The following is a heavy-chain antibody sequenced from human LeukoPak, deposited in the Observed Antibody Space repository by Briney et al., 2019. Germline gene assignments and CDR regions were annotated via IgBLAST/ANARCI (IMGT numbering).Heavy chain of an antibody. CDR2: IYHSGST. CDR1: GASISNSNW. J-gene: IGHJ5*02. V-gene: IGHV4-4*02. Sequence: SGTLSLTCAVAGASISNSNWWTWVRQPPGKGLEWIGEIYHSGSTNYKPSLKSRATISVDTSKNQFSLKLNSVTAADTAVYYCARHYGPWGQGTLVTVSS. D-gene: IGHD3-16*01. CDR3: ARHYGP.